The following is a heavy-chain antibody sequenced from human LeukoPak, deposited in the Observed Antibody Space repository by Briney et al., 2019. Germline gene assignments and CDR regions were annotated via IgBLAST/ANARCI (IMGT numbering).Heavy chain of an antibody. Sequence: RGSLRLSRAPSGFTLGSYEMHWVRQAPGKRLEGVSYIGGSGPSTYYENSVKGRFTISRDNARNSLYLQVNSLRAEDTASYCCARGGGYTGWYKYYFDCWGQGALVTVSS. CDR2: IGGSGPST. CDR3: ARGGGYTGWYKYYFDC. J-gene: IGHJ4*02. CDR1: GFTLGSYE. D-gene: IGHD6-19*01. V-gene: IGHV3-48*03.